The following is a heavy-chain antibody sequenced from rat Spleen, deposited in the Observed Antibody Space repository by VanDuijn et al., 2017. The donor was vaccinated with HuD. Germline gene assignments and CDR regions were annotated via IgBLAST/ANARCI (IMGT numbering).Heavy chain of an antibody. CDR1: GFNFNDYW. CDR3: VREESGVDY. CDR2: ITKDSRTI. J-gene: IGHJ2*01. D-gene: IGHD1-1*01. Sequence: EVGLVEYDGGLVQPGRSLKLSCAASGFNFNDYWMGWVRQVLGKGLAWSGEITKDSRTINYTASLKDRLTISRDNAQNTLYLQMSKLGSEDTAIYYCVREESGVDYWGQGVMVTVSS. V-gene: IGHV4-2*01.